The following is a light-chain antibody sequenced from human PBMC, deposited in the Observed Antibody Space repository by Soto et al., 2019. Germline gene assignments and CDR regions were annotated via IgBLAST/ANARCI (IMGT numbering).Light chain of an antibody. Sequence: QSVLTQPASVSGSPGQSITISCTGSSSDVRNYNLVSWYQQHPGKGPKLMIYEGSKRPSGVSNRFSGSKSGNTASLTISGLQAEDEAIYYCCSYAGSATYVFGTGTKVTVL. J-gene: IGLJ1*01. CDR3: CSYAGSATYV. CDR2: EGS. V-gene: IGLV2-23*01. CDR1: SSDVRNYNL.